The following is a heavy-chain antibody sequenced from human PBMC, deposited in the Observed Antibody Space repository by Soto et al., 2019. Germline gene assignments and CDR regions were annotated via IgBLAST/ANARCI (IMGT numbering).Heavy chain of an antibody. J-gene: IGHJ6*02. V-gene: IGHV3-30*18. CDR3: AKTLPTGEMATISGLDYGMAV. CDR1: GFTFSSYG. D-gene: IGHD5-12*01. CDR2: ISYDGSNK. Sequence: HPGGSLRLSCAASGFTFSSYGMHWVRQAPGKGLEWVAVISYDGSNKYYADSVKGRFTISRDNSKNTLYLQMNSLRAEDMAVYYCAKTLPTGEMATISGLDYGMAVWGQGTTVTVSS.